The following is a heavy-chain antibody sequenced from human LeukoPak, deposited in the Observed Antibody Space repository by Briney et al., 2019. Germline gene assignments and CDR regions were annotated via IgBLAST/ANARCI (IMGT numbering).Heavy chain of an antibody. CDR3: ARDLEATGYYGPPDHMDV. D-gene: IGHD3-9*01. J-gene: IGHJ6*04. CDR2: ISSSGSTI. V-gene: IGHV3-48*03. CDR1: GFTFSNYE. Sequence: GGSLRLSCAASGFTFSNYEMNWVRQAPGKGLEWVSYISSSGSTIYCADSVKGRFTISRDNAKNSMYLQMNSLRAEDTAVYYCARDLEATGYYGPPDHMDVWGKGTTVTVSS.